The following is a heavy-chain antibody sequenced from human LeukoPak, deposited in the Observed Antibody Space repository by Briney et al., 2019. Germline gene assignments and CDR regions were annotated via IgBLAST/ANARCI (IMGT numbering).Heavy chain of an antibody. J-gene: IGHJ4*02. CDR1: GFTFSACS. CDR3: ARDGTGWSRDY. CDR2: ISRDSAYI. Sequence: GGSLRLSCAASGFTFSACSMNWVRAAPGRGLEWVSVISRDSAYIYYGDSVKGRFTVSRDNAKNSLSLHMSSLRAEDTGVYYCARDGTGWSRDYWGQGTLVTVSS. V-gene: IGHV3-21*01. D-gene: IGHD2-2*01.